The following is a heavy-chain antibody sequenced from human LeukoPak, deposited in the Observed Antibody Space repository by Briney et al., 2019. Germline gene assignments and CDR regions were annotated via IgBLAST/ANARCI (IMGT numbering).Heavy chain of an antibody. Sequence: SETLSLTCTVSGGSISSYYWSWIRQPPGKGLEWIGYIYYSGSTNYNPSLKSRVTISVDTSKNHFSLKLSSVTAADTAVYYCARDTRSYDSSGYYFFDFWGQGTLVTVSS. CDR1: GGSISSYY. CDR3: ARDTRSYDSSGYYFFDF. CDR2: IYYSGST. V-gene: IGHV4-59*01. D-gene: IGHD3-22*01. J-gene: IGHJ4*02.